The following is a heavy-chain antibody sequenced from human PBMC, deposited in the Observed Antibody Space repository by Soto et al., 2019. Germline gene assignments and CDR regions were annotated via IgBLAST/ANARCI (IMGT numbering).Heavy chain of an antibody. D-gene: IGHD5-12*01. CDR1: GFTFSSYW. J-gene: IGHJ4*02. CDR2: IKQDGSEK. CDR3: AKDLGGYSGYAFDY. Sequence: GGSLRLSCAASGFTFSSYWMSWVRQAPGKGLEWVANIKQDGSEKYYVDSVKGRFTISRDNAKNSLYLQMNSLRAEDTAVYYCAKDLGGYSGYAFDYWGQGTLVTGSS. V-gene: IGHV3-7*05.